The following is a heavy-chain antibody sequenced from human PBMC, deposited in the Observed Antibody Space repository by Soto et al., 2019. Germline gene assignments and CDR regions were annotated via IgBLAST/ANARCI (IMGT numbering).Heavy chain of an antibody. CDR1: GFTFSSYG. CDR2: ISYDGSNK. V-gene: IGHV3-30*18. Sequence: QVQLVESGGGVVQPGRSLRLSCAASGFTFSSYGMHWVRQAPGKGLEWVAVISYDGSNKYYADSVKGRFTISRDNSKNTLYLQMNSLRAEDTAVYYCAKEGGTKSGGHCYGMDVWGQGTTVTVSS. CDR3: AKEGGTKSGGHCYGMDV. D-gene: IGHD1-26*01. J-gene: IGHJ6*02.